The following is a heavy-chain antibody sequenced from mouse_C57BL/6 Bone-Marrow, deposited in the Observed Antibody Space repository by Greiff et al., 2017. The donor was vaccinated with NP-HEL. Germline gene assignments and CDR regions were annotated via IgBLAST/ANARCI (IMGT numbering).Heavy chain of an antibody. CDR1: GFNIKDDY. Sequence: EVMLVESGAELVRPGASVKLSCTASGFNIKDDYMHWVKQRPEQGLEWIGWIDPENGDTEYASKFQGKATITADTSSNTAYLQLSSLTSEDTAVYYCTTRRFDVWGTGTTVTVSS. CDR2: IDPENGDT. CDR3: TTRRFDV. V-gene: IGHV14-4*01. J-gene: IGHJ1*03.